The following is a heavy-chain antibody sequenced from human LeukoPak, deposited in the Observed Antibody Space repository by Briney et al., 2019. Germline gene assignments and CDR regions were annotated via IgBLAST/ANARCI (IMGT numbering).Heavy chain of an antibody. V-gene: IGHV3-7*01. J-gene: IGHJ4*02. D-gene: IGHD6-13*01. CDR3: AREVHAAVTDFDY. CDR1: GFTFSRHW. CDR2: IKEDGSEK. Sequence: GGSLRLSCAASGFTFSRHWMSWVRQAPGKGLEWVANIKEDGSEKYYVDSMKGRFTISRDNARNSLYLQMNSLRAEDTAVYYCAREVHAAVTDFDYWAREPWSPSPQ.